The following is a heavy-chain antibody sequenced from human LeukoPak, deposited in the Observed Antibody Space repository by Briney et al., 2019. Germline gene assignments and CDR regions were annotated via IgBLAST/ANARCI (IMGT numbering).Heavy chain of an antibody. CDR2: IYHSGST. V-gene: IGHV4-38-2*02. Sequence: SETLSLTCTVSGYSISSGYYWGWIRQPPGKGLEWIGSIYHSGSTYYNPSLKSRVTISVDTSRNQFSLKLSSVTAADTAVYYCATIPAAIRADKFDYWGQGTLVTVSS. D-gene: IGHD2-2*01. CDR3: ATIPAAIRADKFDY. CDR1: GYSISSGYY. J-gene: IGHJ4*02.